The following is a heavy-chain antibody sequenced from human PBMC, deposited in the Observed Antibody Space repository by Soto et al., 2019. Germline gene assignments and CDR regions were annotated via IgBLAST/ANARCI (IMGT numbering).Heavy chain of an antibody. D-gene: IGHD2-15*01. Sequence: VQLVESGGGVIQPGRSLRLSCVSSGFTFMDYGMHWVRQSPGKGLEWVAVIWHDGTIKYYGDSVKGRFTISRDNSENTLFLEINSLRVEDTAVYYCARENIALSGTGFDNWGQGAQVTVSP. CDR1: GFTFMDYG. V-gene: IGHV3-33*01. CDR2: IWHDGTIK. CDR3: ARENIALSGTGFDN. J-gene: IGHJ4*02.